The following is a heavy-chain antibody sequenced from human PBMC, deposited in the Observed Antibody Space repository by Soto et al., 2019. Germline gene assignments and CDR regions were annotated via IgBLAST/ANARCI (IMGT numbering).Heavy chain of an antibody. J-gene: IGHJ4*02. Sequence: PGGSLRLSCSASGFTFSSYAMHWFRQAPGKGLEYVSAISSNGGSTYYANSVKGRFTISRDNSKNTLYLQMNSLRAEDTAVYYCAKLQEDDYIWGSYRFSRPIDYWGQGTLVTVSS. CDR3: AKLQEDDYIWGSYRFSRPIDY. D-gene: IGHD3-16*02. CDR2: ISSNGGST. V-gene: IGHV3-64*04. CDR1: GFTFSSYA.